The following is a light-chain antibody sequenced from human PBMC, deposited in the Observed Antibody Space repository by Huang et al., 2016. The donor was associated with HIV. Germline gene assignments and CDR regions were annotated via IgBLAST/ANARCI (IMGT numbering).Light chain of an antibody. CDR1: QSVFSY. V-gene: IGKV3-11*01. Sequence: EIVLTQSPATLSLSPGESATLSCRTSQSVFSYLAWYQQRPGQAPRLLIYDASNRATGVSARFSGSGSGTDFALTISSLESEDFAVYCAWPRTFGQGTKLEI. CDR3: WPRT. J-gene: IGKJ2*01. CDR2: DAS.